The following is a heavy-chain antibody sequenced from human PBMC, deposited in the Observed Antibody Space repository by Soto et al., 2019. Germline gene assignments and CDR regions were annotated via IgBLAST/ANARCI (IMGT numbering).Heavy chain of an antibody. V-gene: IGHV3-30*18. CDR3: AKDRATVTDLYYFDS. CDR2: ISYDGSNK. CDR1: GFTFSSYG. J-gene: IGHJ4*02. Sequence: QVQLVESGGGVVQPGRSLRLSCAASGFTFSSYGMHWVRQAPGKGLEWVAVISYDGSNKYYADSVKGRFTISRDNSKNTLYLQMNSLRAEDTAVYYCAKDRATVTDLYYFDSWGQGTLVTVSS. D-gene: IGHD4-17*01.